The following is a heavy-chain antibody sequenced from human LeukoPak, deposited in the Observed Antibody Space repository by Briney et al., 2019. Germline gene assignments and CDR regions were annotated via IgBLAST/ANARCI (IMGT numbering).Heavy chain of an antibody. J-gene: IGHJ3*01. CDR3: ARDQLLT. Sequence: GGSLRLSCEASGFTFNSYWMIWVRQAPGKGLEWVANINPDGSGKYYVDSVKGRFTISRDNSKNTLYLQMNSLRAEDTAVYYCARDQLLTWGQGTMVTVSS. V-gene: IGHV3-7*03. CDR1: GFTFNSYW. D-gene: IGHD2-2*01. CDR2: INPDGSGK.